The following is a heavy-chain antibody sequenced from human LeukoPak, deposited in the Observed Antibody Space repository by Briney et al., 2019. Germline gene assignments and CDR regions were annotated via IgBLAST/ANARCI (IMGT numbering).Heavy chain of an antibody. J-gene: IGHJ2*01. D-gene: IGHD3-22*01. CDR2: ISDSGRP. CDR3: ARVGNFYDSSGLYYWYFGL. CDR1: GGSLSSYS. V-gene: IGHV4-59*01. Sequence: SETLSLTCTVSGGSLSSYSWSWIRQPPGKGLEWIGYISDSGRPNYNPSLESRVTMSVDTSKTQFSLQLISVTAADAAAYYCARVGNFYDSSGLYYWYFGLWGRGTLVTVSS.